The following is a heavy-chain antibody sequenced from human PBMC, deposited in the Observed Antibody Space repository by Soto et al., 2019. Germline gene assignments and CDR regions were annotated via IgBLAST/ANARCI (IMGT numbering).Heavy chain of an antibody. V-gene: IGHV3-48*03. CDR2: IDYSGRTT. D-gene: IGHD6-19*01. CDR1: GFTFSYYE. Sequence: PGGSLRLSCAGAGFTFSYYEMNWVRQAPGKGLEWVSYIDYSGRTTYYADSVKGRFTISRDNAKNSLYLQMNSLRAEDTAVYYRVRDRYSSGLYGDFWGQGTLVTVSS. J-gene: IGHJ4*02. CDR3: VRDRYSSGLYGDF.